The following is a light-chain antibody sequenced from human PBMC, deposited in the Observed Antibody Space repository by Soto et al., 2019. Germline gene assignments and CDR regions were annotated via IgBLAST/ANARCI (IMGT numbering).Light chain of an antibody. CDR3: SSYTSSAAVI. J-gene: IGLJ2*01. Sequence: QSALTQPASVSGSPGQSITISCTGTSSDVGGYDYVSWYQQYPGKAPKLKIYDVFNRPSGVSDRFSGSKSGNTASLSISGLQAEDEADYYCSSYTSSAAVIFGGGTKVTVL. CDR2: DVF. V-gene: IGLV2-14*01. CDR1: SSDVGGYDY.